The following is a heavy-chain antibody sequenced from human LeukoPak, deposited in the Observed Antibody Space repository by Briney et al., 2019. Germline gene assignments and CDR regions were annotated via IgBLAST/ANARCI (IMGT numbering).Heavy chain of an antibody. CDR1: GFTLDDYG. J-gene: IGHJ3*02. CDR3: ARDHRIQLWLRLRSAFDI. D-gene: IGHD5-18*01. CDR2: INWNGVST. Sequence: GGSLRVSCAASGFTLDDYGMSWVRQAPGKGLEWVSGINWNGVSTGYADSVKGRFTISRDNAKNSLYLQMNSLRAEDTALYYCARDHRIQLWLRLRSAFDIWGQGTMVTVSS. V-gene: IGHV3-20*04.